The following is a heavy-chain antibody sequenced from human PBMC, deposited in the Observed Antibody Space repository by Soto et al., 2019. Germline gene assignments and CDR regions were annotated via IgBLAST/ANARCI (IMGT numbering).Heavy chain of an antibody. J-gene: IGHJ3*02. CDR2: INWNGGST. Sequence: GGSLRLSCAASGFTFDDYGMSWVRQAPGKGLEWVSGINWNGGSTGYADSVKGRFTISRDNAKNSLYLQMNSLRAEDTALYHCARGLRFLPLDAFDIWGQGTMVTVSS. CDR1: GFTFDDYG. V-gene: IGHV3-20*01. D-gene: IGHD3-3*01. CDR3: ARGLRFLPLDAFDI.